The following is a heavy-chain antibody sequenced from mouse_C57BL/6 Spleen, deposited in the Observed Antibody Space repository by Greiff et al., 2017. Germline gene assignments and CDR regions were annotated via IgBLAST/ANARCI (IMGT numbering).Heavy chain of an antibody. CDR1: GYTFTSYW. D-gene: IGHD2-4*01. CDR3: SRGGSYDYYYYALYY. J-gene: IGHJ4*01. V-gene: IGHV1-64*01. Sequence: QVQLQQPGAELVKPGASVKLSCKASGYTFTSYWMHWVKQRPGQGLEWIGMIHPNSGSTNYNEKFKNKATLTLDKSSSTAYMQLIRLTSEVSAVYYCSRGGSYDYYYYALYYWGQGTSVTVSS. CDR2: IHPNSGST.